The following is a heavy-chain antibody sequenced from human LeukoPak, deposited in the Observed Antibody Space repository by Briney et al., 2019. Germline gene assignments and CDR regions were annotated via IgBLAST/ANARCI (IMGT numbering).Heavy chain of an antibody. J-gene: IGHJ4*02. CDR3: ATRPGRYCGGDCYFDY. V-gene: IGHV1-24*01. CDR1: GGTFSNST. CDR2: FDPEYDET. D-gene: IGHD2-21*02. Sequence: ASVKVSCKTSGGTFSNSTINWVRQAPGKGLEWMGGFDPEYDETIYAQKFQGRVTMTEDTSADTAYMELSSLRSEDTAVHYCATRPGRYCGGDCYFDYWGQGTLVTVSS.